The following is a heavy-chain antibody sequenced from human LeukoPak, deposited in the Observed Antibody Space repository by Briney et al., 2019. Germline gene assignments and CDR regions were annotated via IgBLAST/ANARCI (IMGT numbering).Heavy chain of an antibody. CDR3: ARDRPPLGYCSGGSCYYGY. Sequence: ASVKVSCKASGYTFTSYAMNWVRQAPGQGLEWMGWINTNTGNPTYAQGFTGRFVFSLDTSVSTAYLQISSLKAEDTAVYYCARDRPPLGYCSGGSCYYGYWGQGTLVTVSS. D-gene: IGHD2-15*01. CDR2: INTNTGNP. J-gene: IGHJ4*02. V-gene: IGHV7-4-1*02. CDR1: GYTFTSYA.